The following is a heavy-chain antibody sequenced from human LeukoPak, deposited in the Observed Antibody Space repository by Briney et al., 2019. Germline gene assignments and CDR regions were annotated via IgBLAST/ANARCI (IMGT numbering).Heavy chain of an antibody. CDR3: ATGHISSSPNFDY. CDR1: GFTLNNYA. D-gene: IGHD6-6*01. Sequence: TGGSLRLSCVASGFTLNNYAMHWLRQASGKGLEWVAFIRLNTNDKYYADSVKGRFTISGDSSKNTLYLQMNSLKTEDTAVYFCATGHISSSPNFDYWGQGTLVTVSS. J-gene: IGHJ4*02. CDR2: IRLNTNDK. V-gene: IGHV3-30*02.